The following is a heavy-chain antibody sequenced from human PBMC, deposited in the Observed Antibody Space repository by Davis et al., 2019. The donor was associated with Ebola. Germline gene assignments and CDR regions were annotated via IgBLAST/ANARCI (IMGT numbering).Heavy chain of an antibody. V-gene: IGHV1-8*02. J-gene: IGHJ6*02. CDR1: GYTFTSYG. CDR2: MNPNSGNT. Sequence: ASVKVSCKASGYTFTSYGISWVRQATGQGLEWMGWMNPNSGNTGYAQKFQGRVTMTRNTSISTAYMELSSLRSEDTAVYYCARGGTYCGGDCYLRGLDYYCGMDVWGQGTTVTVSS. D-gene: IGHD2-21*02. CDR3: ARGGTYCGGDCYLRGLDYYCGMDV.